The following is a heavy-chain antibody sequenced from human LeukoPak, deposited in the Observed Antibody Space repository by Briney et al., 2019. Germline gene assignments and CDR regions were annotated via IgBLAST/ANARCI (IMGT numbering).Heavy chain of an antibody. J-gene: IGHJ3*02. CDR2: IFTSGSP. V-gene: IGHV4-61*02. CDR1: GGSISSGTHY. D-gene: IGHD1-7*01. Sequence: SQTPSLTCDVSGGSISSGTHYWTWVRQPVGKGLEWLGRIFTSGSPTYNSSLKSRLTISLDKSKNQFSLKLTSVTAADTAVYYCARRWNYKDAFDIWGQGTMVTVSS. CDR3: ARRWNYKDAFDI.